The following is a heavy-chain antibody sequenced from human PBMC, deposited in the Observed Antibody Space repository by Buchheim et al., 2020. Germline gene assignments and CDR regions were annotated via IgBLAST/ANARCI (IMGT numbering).Heavy chain of an antibody. CDR2: ISDDATRT. V-gene: IGHV3-30*14. CDR1: GISFSRYS. D-gene: IGHD2-15*01. Sequence: QVQLVESGGGVVQPGRSLRLSCAASGISFSRYSMHWVRQAPGKGLEWVAVISDDATRTNYADSVRGRFTISSDNSKNPLFFQMGSLRLDDAAVFYCASDLSGGGLDYWGQGTL. CDR3: ASDLSGGGLDY. J-gene: IGHJ4*02.